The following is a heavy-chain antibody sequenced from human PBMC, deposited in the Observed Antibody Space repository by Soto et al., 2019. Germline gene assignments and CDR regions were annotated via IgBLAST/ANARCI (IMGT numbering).Heavy chain of an antibody. Sequence: EVQLVESGGGLAKPGGSLRLSCAASGVTFSSYSMNWVRQAPGKGLEWVSSISSSSSYIYYADSVKGRFTIARDNAKNALFLQMNRLRAEVTSGYSFAIDLYSSSAREFDYWGQGTRVTVSS. CDR1: GVTFSSYS. D-gene: IGHD6-6*01. CDR2: ISSSSSYI. J-gene: IGHJ4*02. V-gene: IGHV3-21*01. CDR3: AIDLYSSSAREFDY.